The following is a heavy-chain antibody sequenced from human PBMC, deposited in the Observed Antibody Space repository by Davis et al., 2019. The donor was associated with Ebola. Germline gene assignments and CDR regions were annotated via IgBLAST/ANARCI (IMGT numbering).Heavy chain of an antibody. V-gene: IGHV3-73*01. CDR3: TASGYSSSWYSDY. Sequence: GESLKISCAASGFTFSGSAMHWVRQASGKGLEWVGRIRSKANSYATAYAASVKGRFTISRDDSKNTAYLQMNSLKTEDTAVYYCTASGYSSSWYSDYWGQRTLVTVSS. J-gene: IGHJ4*02. CDR1: GFTFSGSA. D-gene: IGHD6-13*01. CDR2: IRSKANSYAT.